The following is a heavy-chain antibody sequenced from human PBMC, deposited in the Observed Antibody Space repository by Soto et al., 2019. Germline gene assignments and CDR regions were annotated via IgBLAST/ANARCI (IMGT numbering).Heavy chain of an antibody. Sequence: QVQLVESGGGVVQPGRSLRLSCAPSGFTFSSYGMHWVRQAPGKGLEWVAVISYDGNNKYYADSVKGRFTISRDNSKNTLYLQMNSLRAEDTAVYYCAKDGPDCFDTSGYYRIPNFLDYWGQGTLVTVSS. D-gene: IGHD3-22*01. CDR1: GFTFSSYG. CDR3: AKDGPDCFDTSGYYRIPNFLDY. CDR2: ISYDGNNK. V-gene: IGHV3-30*18. J-gene: IGHJ4*02.